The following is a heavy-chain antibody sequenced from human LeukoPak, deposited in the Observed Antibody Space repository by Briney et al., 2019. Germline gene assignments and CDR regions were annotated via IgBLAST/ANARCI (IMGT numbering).Heavy chain of an antibody. D-gene: IGHD3-22*01. V-gene: IGHV1-69*05. Sequence: VASVKVSCKASGGTFSSYAISWVRQAPGHGLEWMGRLIPIFGTANYAQKFQGRVTITTDESTSTAYMELSSLRSEDTAVYYCARGGYYDSSGYYYRYYFDYWGQGTLVTVSS. CDR1: GGTFSSYA. J-gene: IGHJ4*02. CDR3: ARGGYYDSSGYYYRYYFDY. CDR2: LIPIFGTA.